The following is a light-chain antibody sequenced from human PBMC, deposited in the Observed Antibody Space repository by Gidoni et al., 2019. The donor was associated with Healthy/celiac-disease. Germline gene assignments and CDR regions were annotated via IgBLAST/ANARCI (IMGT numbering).Light chain of an antibody. V-gene: IGKV3-11*01. CDR2: DAS. CDR1: QSVSSY. J-gene: IGKJ3*01. Sequence: EIVLTQSPATLSLSPGEGATLSCRASQSVSSYLAWYQQKPGQAPRLLIYDASNRATGIPARFRGSGSGTDFTLTSSSLEIEDFAVYYCQQRSNWLTFGPGTKVDIK. CDR3: QQRSNWLT.